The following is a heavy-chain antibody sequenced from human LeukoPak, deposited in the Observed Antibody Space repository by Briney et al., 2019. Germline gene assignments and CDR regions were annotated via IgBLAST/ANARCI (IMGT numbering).Heavy chain of an antibody. D-gene: IGHD4-17*01. CDR1: GFTFSSYA. J-gene: IGHJ4*02. CDR3: VNYGDGGY. Sequence: GGSLRLSCAASGFTFSSYAMHWVRQAPGKGLEWVAVISYDGSNKYYADSVKGRFTISRDNSKNTLYLQMNSLRAEDTAVYYCVNYGDGGYGGQGTLVTVSS. V-gene: IGHV3-30-3*01. CDR2: ISYDGSNK.